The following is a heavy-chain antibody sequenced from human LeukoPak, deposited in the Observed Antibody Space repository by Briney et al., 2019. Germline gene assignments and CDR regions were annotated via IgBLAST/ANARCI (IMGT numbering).Heavy chain of an antibody. CDR3: AKSLEQRRGHTPGPFDY. CDR1: GIAVSDNY. V-gene: IGHV3-66*01. CDR2: ISSDGKT. J-gene: IGHJ4*02. Sequence: GGSLRLSCAASGIAVSDNYMGWVRQAPGKGLEWVSVISSDGKTDHADSVKGRFTISRDNSKNTLYLQMNSLRAEDTAVYYCAKSLEQRRGHTPGPFDYWGQGTLVTVSS. D-gene: IGHD1/OR15-1a*01.